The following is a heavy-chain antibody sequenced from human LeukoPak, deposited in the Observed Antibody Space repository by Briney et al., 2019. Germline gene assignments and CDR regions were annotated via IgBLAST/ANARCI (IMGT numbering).Heavy chain of an antibody. CDR2: ICATI. CDR1: GFTFRDHC. V-gene: IGHV3-69-1*02. Sequence: GGSLRLSCEASGFTFRDHCMNRVRQAPGKGLEWVSYICATISYADSVRGRFTISRDNAKNSLYLEMNSLRDEDTAVYYCVRDFDYNFDYWGQGALVTVSS. J-gene: IGHJ4*02. CDR3: VRDFDYNFDY. D-gene: IGHD4-11*01.